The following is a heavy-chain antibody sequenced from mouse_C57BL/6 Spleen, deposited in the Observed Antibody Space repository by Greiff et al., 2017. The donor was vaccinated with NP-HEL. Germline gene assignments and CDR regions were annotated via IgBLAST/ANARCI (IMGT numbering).Heavy chain of an antibody. CDR3: ARWGLFHYFDY. CDR2: INPGSGGT. J-gene: IGHJ2*01. D-gene: IGHD6-5*01. V-gene: IGHV1-54*01. Sequence: QVQLQQSGAELVRPGTSVKVSCKASGYAFTNYLIEWVKQRPGQGLEWIGVINPGSGGTNYNEKFKGKATLTADKSSSTAYMQLSSLTSEDSAVYFCARWGLFHYFDYWGQGTTLTVSS. CDR1: GYAFTNYL.